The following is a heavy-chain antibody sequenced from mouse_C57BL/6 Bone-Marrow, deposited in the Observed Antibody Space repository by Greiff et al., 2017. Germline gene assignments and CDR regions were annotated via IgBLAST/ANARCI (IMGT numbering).Heavy chain of an antibody. D-gene: IGHD6-2*01. CDR3: TRDSRGLPFDY. V-gene: IGHV5-9-1*02. CDR2: ISSGGDYI. CDR1: GFTFSSYA. J-gene: IGHJ2*01. Sequence: EVQGVESGEGLVKPGGSLKLSCAASGFTFSSYAMSWVRQTPEKRLEWVAYISSGGDYIYYADTVKGRFTISRDNARNTLYLQMSSLKSEDTAMYYCTRDSRGLPFDYWGQGTTLTVSS.